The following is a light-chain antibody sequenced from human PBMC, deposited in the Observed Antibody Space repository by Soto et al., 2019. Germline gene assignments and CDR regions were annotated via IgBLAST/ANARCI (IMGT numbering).Light chain of an antibody. Sequence: DLQMRHWPATLSASVGGRVTSTCGASQSDSIWLDWYQQKPGKAPRFLIYDAASLKTRSPSRFSGSGTGTEFTLDISCLQSEDFATYHCQHYYSYPWTVGQGTKV. V-gene: IGKV1-5*01. J-gene: IGKJ1*01. CDR3: QHYYSYPWT. CDR1: QSDSIW. CDR2: DAA.